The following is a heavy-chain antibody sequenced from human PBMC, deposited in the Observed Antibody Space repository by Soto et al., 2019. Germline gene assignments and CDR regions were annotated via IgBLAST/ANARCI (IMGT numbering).Heavy chain of an antibody. CDR3: ARTYYYRSGTYFAWFDP. Sequence: QVRLKQRGAGLLKPSETLSLTCDVYGGSFSGYYWSWIRQSPGKGLEWIGQIKHSGGTNYNPLLKSRVTIPVDTPRNQFSLKLSSVTAADTAVYFCARTYYYRSGTYFAWFDPWGQGTLVTVSS. CDR1: GGSFSGYY. CDR2: IKHSGGT. J-gene: IGHJ5*02. V-gene: IGHV4-34*01. D-gene: IGHD3-10*01.